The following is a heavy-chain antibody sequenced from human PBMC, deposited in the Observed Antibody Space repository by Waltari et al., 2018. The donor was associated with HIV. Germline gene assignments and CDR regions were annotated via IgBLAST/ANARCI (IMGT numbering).Heavy chain of an antibody. Sequence: QVQLVESGGGVVQPGRSLRLSCAASGFTFSSYAMHWVRQAPGKGLGWVAVISNDGSNKYYADSVKGRFTISRDNSKNTLYLQMNSLRAEDTAVYYCARDPYYYDTTYGMDVWGQGTTVTVSS. V-gene: IGHV3-30-3*01. CDR1: GFTFSSYA. CDR2: ISNDGSNK. CDR3: ARDPYYYDTTYGMDV. D-gene: IGHD3-22*01. J-gene: IGHJ6*02.